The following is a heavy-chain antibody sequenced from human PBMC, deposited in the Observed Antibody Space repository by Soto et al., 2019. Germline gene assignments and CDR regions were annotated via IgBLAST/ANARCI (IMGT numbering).Heavy chain of an antibody. CDR2: LSGSGGST. CDR3: AKDTTTYYYDSSGGAFDY. J-gene: IGHJ4*02. D-gene: IGHD3-22*01. CDR1: GFTFNSYA. V-gene: IGHV3-23*01. Sequence: GGSLRLSCAASGFTFNSYAMSWVRQAPGKGLEWVSGLSGSGGSTYYADSVKGRFTISRDNSKNTLYLQMNNLRAEDTAVYYCAKDTTTYYYDSSGGAFDYWGQGTLVTVSS.